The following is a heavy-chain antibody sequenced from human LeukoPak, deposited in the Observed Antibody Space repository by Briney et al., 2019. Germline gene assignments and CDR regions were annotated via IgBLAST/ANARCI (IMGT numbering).Heavy chain of an antibody. CDR3: AREAAAGTFYFDY. Sequence: SETLSLTCIVSGDSISNYYWSWIRQPAGKGLEWIGRIYTSGSTNYNPSLKSRVTMSVDTSKNQFSLKLTSVTDADTAVYYCAREAAAGTFYFDYWGQGTLVTVSS. CDR1: GDSISNYY. V-gene: IGHV4-4*07. J-gene: IGHJ4*02. CDR2: IYTSGST. D-gene: IGHD6-13*01.